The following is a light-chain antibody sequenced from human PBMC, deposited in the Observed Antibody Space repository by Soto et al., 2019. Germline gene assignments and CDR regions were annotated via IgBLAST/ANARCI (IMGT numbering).Light chain of an antibody. J-gene: IGKJ4*01. CDR2: AAF. CDR1: RSVSSTF. CDR3: QQYDNSRLT. V-gene: IGKV3-20*01. Sequence: EIVLTQSPGTLSLSPGETATLSCRASRSVSSTFLTWYQQKPGQAPRLLIYAAFTRAAGIPDRFSGGGSGTDFTLTISRLEPEDFAVYFCQQYDNSRLTFGGGTKVEIK.